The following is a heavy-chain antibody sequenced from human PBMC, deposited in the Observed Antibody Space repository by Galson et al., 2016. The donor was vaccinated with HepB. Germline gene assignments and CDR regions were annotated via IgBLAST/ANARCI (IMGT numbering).Heavy chain of an antibody. CDR1: GGTFSSFA. CDR2: IIPMFGTP. J-gene: IGHJ4*02. V-gene: IGHV1-69*13. CDR3: ARDLWDGYSPWALGY. D-gene: IGHD5-24*01. Sequence: SVKVSCKASGGTFSSFAISWVRQAPGHGPEWMGGIIPMFGTPNYAQNFQGRVTITADESTSTAYMELSSLTSEDTAVYYCARDLWDGYSPWALGYWGQGSPVTVSS.